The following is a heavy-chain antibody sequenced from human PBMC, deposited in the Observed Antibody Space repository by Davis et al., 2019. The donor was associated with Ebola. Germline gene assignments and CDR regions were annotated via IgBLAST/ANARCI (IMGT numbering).Heavy chain of an antibody. CDR1: GYSLTSYW. CDR3: ARLSNYYYYGMDV. Sequence: WESPMIPCKCPGYSLTSYWIGWVRHMPGKGLERMGRIDPSDSYTNYSPSFQGHVTISADKSISTAYLQWSSLKASDTAMYYCARLSNYYYYGMDVWGQGTTVTVSS. V-gene: IGHV5-10-1*01. CDR2: IDPSDSYT. J-gene: IGHJ6*02.